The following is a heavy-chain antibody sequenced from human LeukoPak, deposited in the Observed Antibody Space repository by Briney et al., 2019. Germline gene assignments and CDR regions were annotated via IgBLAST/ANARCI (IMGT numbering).Heavy chain of an antibody. CDR2: IYYSGST. V-gene: IGHV4-61*01. Sequence: SETLSPTCTVSGGSVSSGSYYWSWIRQPPGKGLEWVGYIYYSGSTNYNPSLKSRVTISVDTSKNQFSLKLSSVTAADTAVYYCARDIEGAAKDWFDPWGQGTLVTVSS. CDR1: GGSVSSGSYY. D-gene: IGHD5-18*01. CDR3: ARDIEGAAKDWFDP. J-gene: IGHJ5*02.